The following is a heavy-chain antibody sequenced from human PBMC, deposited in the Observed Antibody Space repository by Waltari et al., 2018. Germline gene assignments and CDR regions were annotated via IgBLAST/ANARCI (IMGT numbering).Heavy chain of an antibody. CDR3: AKETGRGTYNWFDP. CDR2: ISGGGSST. V-gene: IGHV3-23*01. Sequence: EVQLLESGGGLVRPGESLRLSCADSGFTFSSYAMSWVRQAPGKGMEWVSRISGGGSSTDYADSVNGRFSISRDNSKNTLYLQMNSLRADDTAMYYCAKETGRGTYNWFDPWGQGTLVTVSS. J-gene: IGHJ5*02. CDR1: GFTFSSYA.